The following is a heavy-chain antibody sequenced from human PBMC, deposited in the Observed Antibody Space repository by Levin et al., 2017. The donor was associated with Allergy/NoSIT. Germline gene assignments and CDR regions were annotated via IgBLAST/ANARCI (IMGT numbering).Heavy chain of an antibody. D-gene: IGHD2-2*01. CDR3: TSLACSSTSCAY. J-gene: IGHJ4*02. V-gene: IGHV3-73*01. Sequence: GESLKISCAASGFTFSGSAMHWVRQASGKGLEWVGRIRSKANSYATAYAASVKGRFTISREDSRNTAYLQMNSLKTEDTAVYYCTSLACSSTSCAYWGQGTQVSVSS. CDR1: GFTFSGSA. CDR2: IRSKANSYAT.